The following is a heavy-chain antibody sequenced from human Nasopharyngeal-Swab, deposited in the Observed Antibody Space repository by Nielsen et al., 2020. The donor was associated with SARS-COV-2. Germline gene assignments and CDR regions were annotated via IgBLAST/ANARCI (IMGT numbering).Heavy chain of an antibody. D-gene: IGHD1-26*01. CDR3: ARGDWDDAFEI. CDR2: INHSGST. Sequence: SETLSLTCTVSGGSISSYYWSWIRQPPGKGLEWIGEINHSGSTNYNPSLKSRVTISVDTSKNQFSLKLSSVTAADTAVYYCARGDWDDAFEIWGQGTTVTVSS. V-gene: IGHV4-34*01. CDR1: GGSISSYY. J-gene: IGHJ3*02.